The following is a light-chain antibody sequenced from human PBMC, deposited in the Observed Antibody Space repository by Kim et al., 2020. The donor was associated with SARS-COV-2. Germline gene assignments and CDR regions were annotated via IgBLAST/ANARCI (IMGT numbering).Light chain of an antibody. CDR2: VAS. CDR1: QGISNY. J-gene: IGKJ1*01. Sequence: ASVGDRVTITCRASQGISNYVAWYQQKPGKVPKLLIYVASTLQSGVPSRFSGSGSGTDFTLTISSLQPEDVATYYCQKYNSAPRTFGQGTKVEIK. CDR3: QKYNSAPRT. V-gene: IGKV1-27*01.